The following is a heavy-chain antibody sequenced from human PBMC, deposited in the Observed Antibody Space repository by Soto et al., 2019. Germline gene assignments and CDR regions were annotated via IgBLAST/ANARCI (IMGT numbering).Heavy chain of an antibody. CDR1: GGSIRDYY. CDR2: VYHDGSI. D-gene: IGHD3-3*01. Sequence: ASVPMPLTWSVAGGSIRDYYWSWIRKNPGKGLEWIGYVYHDGSINYNPSLESRVTISVDTSKSQFSLKLRSVTAADTAVYYCARGWFWSGNFNWFDPWVQGTLVIVSS. J-gene: IGHJ5*02. V-gene: IGHV4-59*01. CDR3: ARGWFWSGNFNWFDP.